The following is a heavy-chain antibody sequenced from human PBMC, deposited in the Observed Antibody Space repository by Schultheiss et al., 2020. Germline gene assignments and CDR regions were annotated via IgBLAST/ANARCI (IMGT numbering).Heavy chain of an antibody. Sequence: SETLSLTCAVYGGSFSGYYWSWIRQPPGKGLEWIGEINHSGSTNYNPSLKSRVTISVDTSKNQFSLKLSSVTAADTAVYYCAREGRSNSWLDYWGQGTLVTVSS. CDR3: AREGRSNSWLDY. CDR1: GGSFSGYY. V-gene: IGHV4-34*01. D-gene: IGHD6-13*01. CDR2: INHSGST. J-gene: IGHJ4*02.